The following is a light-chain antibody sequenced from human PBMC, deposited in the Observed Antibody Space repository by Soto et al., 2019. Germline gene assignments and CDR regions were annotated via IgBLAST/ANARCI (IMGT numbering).Light chain of an antibody. CDR3: QQYGSSPWT. CDR2: GAS. V-gene: IGKV3-20*01. CDR1: QSVSSSY. J-gene: IGKJ1*01. Sequence: EIVLTQSPGTLSLSPGERATLSCRASQSVSSSYLAWYQQKPGQAPRLLIYGASSRATGAPHRFSGSGSGTDFTLTISSLEPEDFAVYYCQQYGSSPWTFGQGTKVEIK.